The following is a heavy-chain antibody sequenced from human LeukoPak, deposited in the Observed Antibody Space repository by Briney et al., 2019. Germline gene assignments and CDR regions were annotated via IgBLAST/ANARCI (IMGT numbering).Heavy chain of an antibody. Sequence: SETLSLTCTVSGGXVSSGSYYWSWIRQPPGKGLEWIGYIYYSGSTNYNPSLKSRVTISVDTSKNQFSLKLSSVTAADTAVYYCTRDRRQWLDGYYYGMDVWGQGTTVTVSS. CDR3: TRDRRQWLDGYYYGMDV. CDR1: GGXVSSGSYY. CDR2: IYYSGST. V-gene: IGHV4-61*01. J-gene: IGHJ6*02. D-gene: IGHD6-19*01.